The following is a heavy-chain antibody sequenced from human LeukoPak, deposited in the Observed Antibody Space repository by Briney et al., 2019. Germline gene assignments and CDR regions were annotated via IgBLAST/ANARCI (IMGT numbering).Heavy chain of an antibody. CDR1: GGSISSYY. D-gene: IGHD1-1*01. CDR3: ARGNEPLQPFDY. V-gene: IGHV4-59*01. Sequence: SETLSLTCTVSGGSISSYYWSWIRQPPGKGLEWIGYIYYSGSTNYNPSLKSRVTISVDTSKNQFSLKLSSVTAADTAVYYCARGNEPLQPFDYWGQGTLVTVSS. J-gene: IGHJ4*02. CDR2: IYYSGST.